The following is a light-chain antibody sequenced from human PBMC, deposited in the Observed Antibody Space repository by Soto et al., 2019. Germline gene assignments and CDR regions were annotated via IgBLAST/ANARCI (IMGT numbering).Light chain of an antibody. CDR3: EQDNNWPPWT. J-gene: IGKJ1*01. V-gene: IGKV3-15*01. CDR1: QSVSSN. CDR2: GAS. Sequence: EIVMTQSPATLSVSPGERATLSCRASQSVSSNLAWYQQKPGQAPRLLIYGASTRATGIPARFSGSRSGTESTLPISSLQSEDFAVYYCEQDNNWPPWTFGQGTKVEIK.